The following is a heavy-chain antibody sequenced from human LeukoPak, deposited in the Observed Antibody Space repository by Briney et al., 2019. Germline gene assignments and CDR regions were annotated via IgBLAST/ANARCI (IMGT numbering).Heavy chain of an antibody. V-gene: IGHV3-23*01. CDR2: ISGSGGST. CDR3: AKKSLWSGPFDY. J-gene: IGHJ4*02. D-gene: IGHD3-3*01. CDR1: GFTFSSYA. Sequence: GGSLRLSCAASGFTFSSYAMSWVRQAPGKGLEWVSAISGSGGSTYYADSVKGRFTLSRDNSKNTLYLQMNNLRAEDTAVYFCAKKSLWSGPFDYWGQGTLVTVFS.